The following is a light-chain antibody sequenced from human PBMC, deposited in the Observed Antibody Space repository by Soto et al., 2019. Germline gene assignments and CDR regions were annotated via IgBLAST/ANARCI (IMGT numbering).Light chain of an antibody. V-gene: IGKV3D-15*01. CDR1: QSVAGAY. Sequence: DIVMTQSPGTLSFSPGDRASLSCRASQSVAGAYVAWYQQRPGQAPRLLISEASSRATGIPDRFSGSGSGTEFTLTISGLQSQDSAVYYCQQYNNWPPWTFGQGTKVDNK. CDR3: QQYNNWPPWT. CDR2: EAS. J-gene: IGKJ1*01.